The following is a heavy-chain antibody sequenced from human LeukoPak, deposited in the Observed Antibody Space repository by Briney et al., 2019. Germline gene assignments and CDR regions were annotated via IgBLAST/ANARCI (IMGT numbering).Heavy chain of an antibody. J-gene: IGHJ4*02. V-gene: IGHV1-69*06. CDR3: ARLGYSSSTRRGD. CDR2: IIPIFGTA. Sequence: ASVKVSCKASGGTLSSYAISWVRQAPGQGHEWMGGIIPIFGTANYAQKFQGRVTITADKSTSTAYMELSSLRSEDTAVYYCARLGYSSSTRRGDWGQGTLVTVSS. D-gene: IGHD6-6*01. CDR1: GGTLSSYA.